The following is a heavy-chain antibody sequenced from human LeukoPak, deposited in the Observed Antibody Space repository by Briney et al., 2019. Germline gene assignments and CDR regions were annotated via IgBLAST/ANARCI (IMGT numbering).Heavy chain of an antibody. CDR3: ARAPRIVGAKRGNFDY. J-gene: IGHJ4*02. Sequence: PGGSLRLSCAASGFTVSSNYMSWVRQAPGKGVEWVSVIYSGGSTYYADSVNARFTISRDNSKNTLYLQMNSLRSEDTAVYYCARAPRIVGAKRGNFDYWGQGTLVTVSS. CDR2: IYSGGST. V-gene: IGHV3-66*01. CDR1: GFTVSSNY. D-gene: IGHD1-26*01.